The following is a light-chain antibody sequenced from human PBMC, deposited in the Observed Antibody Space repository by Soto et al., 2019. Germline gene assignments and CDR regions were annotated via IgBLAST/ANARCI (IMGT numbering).Light chain of an antibody. V-gene: IGLV2-14*01. J-gene: IGLJ1*01. CDR1: SSDIGVYNY. CDR2: EVS. CDR3: SSYTTSSTSV. Sequence: QSVLTQPASVSGSPGQSITISCTGTSSDIGVYNYVSWYQQHPGKAPKLMIHEVSNRPSGVSNRFSGSKSGNTASLTISGLQAEDEADYYCSSYTTSSTSVFGTGTKVTVL.